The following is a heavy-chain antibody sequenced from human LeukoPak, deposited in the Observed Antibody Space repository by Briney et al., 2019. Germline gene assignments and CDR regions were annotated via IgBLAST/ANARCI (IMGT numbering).Heavy chain of an antibody. V-gene: IGHV3-7*01. CDR2: INQEGSEK. Sequence: GGALILSCAASGFTFSSYWMSWLRQPPGTGLEWVAHINQEGSEKYYVDSVRGRFTISRDNAKNSLYLQMNSLRAEDTAVYDCARGGSYYESSGYYRAAEIDYWGQGTLVTVSS. J-gene: IGHJ4*02. CDR3: ARGGSYYESSGYYRAAEIDY. D-gene: IGHD3-22*01. CDR1: GFTFSSYW.